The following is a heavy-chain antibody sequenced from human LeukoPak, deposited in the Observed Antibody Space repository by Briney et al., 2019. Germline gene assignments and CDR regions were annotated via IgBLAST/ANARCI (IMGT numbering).Heavy chain of an antibody. Sequence: GGSLRLSCAASAFSFSSNWMHWVRQTPGKGREWVAELNEDGSVKYYVDSVKGRFTISRDNAKSLLFLQMYNLRTEDTGVYFCANVPRSTVSYWGRGTLVTVSS. CDR2: LNEDGSVK. CDR3: ANVPRSTVSY. J-gene: IGHJ4*02. V-gene: IGHV3-7*01. CDR1: AFSFSSNW. D-gene: IGHD2-2*01.